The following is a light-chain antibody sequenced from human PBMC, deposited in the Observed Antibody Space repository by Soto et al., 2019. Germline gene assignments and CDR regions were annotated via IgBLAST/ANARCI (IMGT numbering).Light chain of an antibody. J-gene: IGKJ1*01. Sequence: DIQITQSPSSLSASVGDRVTITCRSSQSISSYLNWYQQKPGKAPKLLIYAASSLQSGVPSRFSGSGSGTDFPLTISSLQPEAFATYYCQQSYSTLGRTFGQGTKVEIK. CDR3: QQSYSTLGRT. V-gene: IGKV1-39*01. CDR2: AAS. CDR1: QSISSY.